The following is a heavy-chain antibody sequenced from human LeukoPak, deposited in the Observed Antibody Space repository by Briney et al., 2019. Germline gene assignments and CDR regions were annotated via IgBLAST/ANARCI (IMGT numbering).Heavy chain of an antibody. CDR1: GFSFDDYA. CDR3: AKAGEGFGFDY. V-gene: IGHV3-43D*03. J-gene: IGHJ4*02. Sequence: GGSLRLSCAASGFSFDDYAMHWVRQAPGKGLEWVSLITWDGGNTYYADSVKGRFTISRDNSKNSLYLQMNSLRAEDTAVYYCAKAGEGFGFDYWGQGTLVTVSS. CDR2: ITWDGGNT. D-gene: IGHD3-3*01.